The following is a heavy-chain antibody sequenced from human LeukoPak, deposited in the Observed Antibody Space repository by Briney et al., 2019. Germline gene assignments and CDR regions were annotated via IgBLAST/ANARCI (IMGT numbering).Heavy chain of an antibody. Sequence: GGSLRLSCAASGFTFSSYWMTWVRQAPGKGLKWVANIKQDGSEKYYVDSVKGRFTISRDNAKNSLYLQMNSLRAEDTAVYYCARRRGSYSFDYWGQGTLVTVSS. V-gene: IGHV3-7*01. J-gene: IGHJ4*02. CDR1: GFTFSSYW. D-gene: IGHD1-26*01. CDR3: ARRRGSYSFDY. CDR2: IKQDGSEK.